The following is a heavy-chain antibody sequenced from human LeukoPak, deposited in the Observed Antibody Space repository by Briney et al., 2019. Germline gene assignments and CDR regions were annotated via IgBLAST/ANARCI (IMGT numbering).Heavy chain of an antibody. CDR1: GGTFSSYA. V-gene: IGHV1-69*01. CDR2: IIPIFGTA. CDR3: ARVPAGDYYYGMDV. D-gene: IGHD2-2*01. Sequence: ASVKVSCKASGGTFSSYAISWVRQAPGQGLEWMGGIIPIFGTANYAQKFQGRVTITADESTSTAYMELSSLRSEDTAVYYCARVPAGDYYYGMDVWGQGTTVTVSS. J-gene: IGHJ6*02.